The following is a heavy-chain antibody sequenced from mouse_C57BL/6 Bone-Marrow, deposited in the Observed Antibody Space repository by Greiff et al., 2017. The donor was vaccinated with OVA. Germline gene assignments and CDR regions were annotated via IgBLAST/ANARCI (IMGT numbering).Heavy chain of an antibody. V-gene: IGHV5-9-1*02. CDR3: TSALRWLRRGYYAMDY. Sequence: EVQRVESGEGLVKPGGSLKLSCAASGFTFSSYAMSWVRQTPETRLEWVAYISSGGDYIYYADTVKGRFTISRDNARHTLYLQMSSMKSEDTAMYYCTSALRWLRRGYYAMDYWGQGTSVTVSS. CDR2: ISSGGDYI. J-gene: IGHJ4*01. CDR1: GFTFSSYA. D-gene: IGHD2-9*01.